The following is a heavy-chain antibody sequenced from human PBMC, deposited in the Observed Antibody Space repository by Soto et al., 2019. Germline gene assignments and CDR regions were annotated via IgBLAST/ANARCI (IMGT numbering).Heavy chain of an antibody. CDR1: GFTFSSYG. V-gene: IGHV3-33*01. CDR2: IWYDGSNK. CDR3: ARDRRLRDGYNDFFDY. Sequence: PGGSLRLSCAASGFTFSSYGMHWVRQAPGKGLEWVAVIWYDGSNKYYADSVKGRFTISRDNSKNTLYLQMNSLRAEDTAVYYCARDRRLRDGYNDFFDYWGQGTLVTVSS. J-gene: IGHJ4*02. D-gene: IGHD3-3*01.